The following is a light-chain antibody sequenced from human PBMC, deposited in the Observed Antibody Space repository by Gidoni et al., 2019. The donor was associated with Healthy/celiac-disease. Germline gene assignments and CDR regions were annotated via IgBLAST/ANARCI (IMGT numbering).Light chain of an antibody. Sequence: DIQMTPSPSTLSASVGDRVTITCRASHSISSWLAWYQTKQGKARKLLSYKASSLESGGPSRCSGSGSGTEFTLTISSRQPDDFATYYCQQYNSYSGTFGQGTKVEIK. CDR1: HSISSW. CDR2: KAS. CDR3: QQYNSYSGT. J-gene: IGKJ1*01. V-gene: IGKV1-5*03.